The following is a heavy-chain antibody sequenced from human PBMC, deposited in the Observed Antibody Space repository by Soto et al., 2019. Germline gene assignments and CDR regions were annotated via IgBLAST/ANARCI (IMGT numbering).Heavy chain of an antibody. J-gene: IGHJ4*02. D-gene: IGHD6-19*01. V-gene: IGHV1-24*01. CDR3: ASLGWGFDY. CDR2: CDPEDGET. CDR1: GYTLTELS. Sequence: QVQLVQSGAEVKKPGASVKVSCKVSGYTLTELSMHWVRQAPGKGREWIGGCDPEDGETIYAQKCKGRVTMTEDTSTDTAYMELRSLRSEDTSVYYCASLGWGFDYWGQGTLVTVSS.